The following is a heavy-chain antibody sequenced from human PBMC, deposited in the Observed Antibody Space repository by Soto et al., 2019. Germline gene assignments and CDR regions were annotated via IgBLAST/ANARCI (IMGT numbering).Heavy chain of an antibody. CDR1: GFTFSSYG. CDR3: ARDGDGYNYDY. Sequence: QVQLVESGGGVVQPGRSLRLSCAASGFTFSSYGMHWVRQAPGEGLEWVAVIWYDGSNKYYADSVKGRFTISRDNSKNTLYLQMNSLRAEDTAVYYCARDGDGYNYDYWGQGTLVTVSS. V-gene: IGHV3-33*01. D-gene: IGHD5-12*01. CDR2: IWYDGSNK. J-gene: IGHJ4*02.